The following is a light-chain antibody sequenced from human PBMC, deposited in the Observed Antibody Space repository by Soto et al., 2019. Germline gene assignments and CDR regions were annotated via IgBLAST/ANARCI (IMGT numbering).Light chain of an antibody. J-gene: IGKJ5*01. CDR2: GAS. V-gene: IGKV3-15*01. Sequence: DIVLKQSPATLSVSPRDRVTLSCRASQSVDINLAWYQQKAGQAPRLLVYGASTKATDMPGRFSGRGSGTEFTLTINNLQSEDFAVYYCQQYHNWPITVGQGTRLEI. CDR3: QQYHNWPIT. CDR1: QSVDIN.